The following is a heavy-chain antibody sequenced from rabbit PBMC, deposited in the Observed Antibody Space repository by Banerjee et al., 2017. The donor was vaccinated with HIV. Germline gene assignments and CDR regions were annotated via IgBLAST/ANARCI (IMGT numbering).Heavy chain of an antibody. V-gene: IGHV1S40*01. CDR2: TYAGSSGDT. CDR1: GFSFSSNA. Sequence: QSLEESGGDLVKPGASLTLTCTASGFSFSSNAMCWVRQAPGKGLEWIACTYAGSSGDTYYASWAKGRFTISKTSSTTVTLQMTSLTAADTATYFCGSGYSDVYFDLWGQGTLVTVS. J-gene: IGHJ4*01. D-gene: IGHD1-1*01. CDR3: GSGYSDVYFDL.